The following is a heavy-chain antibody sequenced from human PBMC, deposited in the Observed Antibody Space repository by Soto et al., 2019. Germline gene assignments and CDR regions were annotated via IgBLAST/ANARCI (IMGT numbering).Heavy chain of an antibody. CDR3: ARGRGFYYDSSGYILQH. V-gene: IGHV4-59*01. CDR2: IYYSGST. D-gene: IGHD3-22*01. Sequence: PSETLSLTCTVSVGSISGYYWSWIRQPPGKGLEWIGYIYYSGSTNYNPSLKSRVTISVDTSKNQFSLKLSSVTAADTAVYYCARGRGFYYDSSGYILQHWGQGTLVTVSS. J-gene: IGHJ1*01. CDR1: VGSISGYY.